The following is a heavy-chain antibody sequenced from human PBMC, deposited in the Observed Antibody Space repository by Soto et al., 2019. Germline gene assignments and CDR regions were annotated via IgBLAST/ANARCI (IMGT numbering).Heavy chain of an antibody. CDR1: GYTFTTFW. D-gene: IGHD2-2*01. J-gene: IGHJ5*02. CDR3: ARLYCSSSTCDSWFDP. V-gene: IGHV5-10-1*01. Sequence: PGESLKISCTGFGYTFTTFWISRVRQMPGRGLEWMGRIDPRDSYTNYSPSFQGHVTISGDKSISTVYLQWASLKASDTAMYYCARLYCSSSTCDSWFDPWGQGTPVPVYS. CDR2: IDPRDSYT.